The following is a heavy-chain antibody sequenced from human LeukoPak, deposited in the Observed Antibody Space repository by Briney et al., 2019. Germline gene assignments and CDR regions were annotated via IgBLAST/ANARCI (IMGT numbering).Heavy chain of an antibody. CDR1: GGSISSSSYY. D-gene: IGHD6-19*01. CDR2: ICYSGST. Sequence: SETLSLTCTVSGGSISSSSYYWGWIRQPPGKGLEWIGSICYSGSTYYNPSLKSRVTISVDTSKNQFSLKLSSVTAADTAVYYCARHAGMGYSSGWYFFDYWGQGTLVTVSS. V-gene: IGHV4-39*01. J-gene: IGHJ4*02. CDR3: ARHAGMGYSSGWYFFDY.